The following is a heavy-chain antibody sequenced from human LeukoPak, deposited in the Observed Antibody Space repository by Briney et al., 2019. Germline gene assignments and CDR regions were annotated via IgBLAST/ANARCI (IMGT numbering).Heavy chain of an antibody. CDR1: GSTVSSNY. J-gene: IGHJ4*02. V-gene: IGHV3-66*01. CDR3: ARNTYYYDSSGYYYVAQFDY. CDR2: IYSGGST. D-gene: IGHD3-22*01. Sequence: GGSLRLSCAASGSTVSSNYMSWVRQAPGKGLEWVSVIYSGGSTYYADSVKGRFTISRDNSKNTLYLQMNSLRAEDTAVYYCARNTYYYDSSGYYYVAQFDYWGQGTLVTVSS.